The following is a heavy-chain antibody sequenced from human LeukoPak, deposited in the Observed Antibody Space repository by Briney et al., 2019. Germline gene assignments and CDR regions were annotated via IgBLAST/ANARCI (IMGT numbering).Heavy chain of an antibody. CDR3: ASGDCGGDCYYYFDY. J-gene: IGHJ4*02. D-gene: IGHD2-21*01. CDR2: IIPIFGTA. V-gene: IGHV1-69*13. CDR1: GYTFTSYG. Sequence: SVMVSCKASGYTFTSYGISWVRQAPGQGLEWMGGIIPIFGTANYAQKFQGRVTITADESTSTAYMELSSLRSEDTAVYYCASGDCGGDCYYYFDYWGQGTLVTVSS.